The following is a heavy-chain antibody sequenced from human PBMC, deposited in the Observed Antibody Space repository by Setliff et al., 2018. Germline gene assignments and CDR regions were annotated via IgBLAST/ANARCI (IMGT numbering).Heavy chain of an antibody. V-gene: IGHV4-39*07. CDR1: GASISTTYYY. D-gene: IGHD3-10*01. CDR3: ATDGPVLNGDYIS. J-gene: IGHJ5*02. Sequence: PSETLSLTCSVSGASISTTYYYWDWIRQSPEKGLEWIGTIYQNGITYYNPSVKSRVTISVDKSKNQFSLGLRSVTAADTAVYYCATDGPVLNGDYISWGQGTLVTVSS. CDR2: IYQNGIT.